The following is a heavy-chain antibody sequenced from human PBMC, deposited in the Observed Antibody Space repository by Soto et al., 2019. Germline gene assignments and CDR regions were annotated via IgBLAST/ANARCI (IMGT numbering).Heavy chain of an antibody. CDR3: TKGAWLDY. CDR1: GFTFSSYA. D-gene: IGHD5-12*01. V-gene: IGHV3-23*01. Sequence: EVQLLESGGGLVQPGGSLRLSCAASGFTFSSYAMSWVRQAPGKGLEWVSAISGSGGSTYYADSVKGRFTISRDNSKNTLHLQMNSLRVEDTALYFCTKGAWLDYWGQGTLVTVSS. J-gene: IGHJ4*02. CDR2: ISGSGGST.